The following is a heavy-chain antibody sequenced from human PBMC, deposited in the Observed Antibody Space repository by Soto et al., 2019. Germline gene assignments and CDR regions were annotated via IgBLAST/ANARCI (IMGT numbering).Heavy chain of an antibody. CDR2: IWYDGSNK. CDR1: GFTFSSYG. D-gene: IGHD3-22*01. CDR3: ARDFMYYYDSSGQFDAFDI. V-gene: IGHV3-33*01. Sequence: PVGSLRLSCAASGFTFSSYGMHWVRQAPGKGLEWVAVIWYDGSNKYYADSVKGRFTISRDNSKNTLYLQMNSLRAEDTAVYYCARDFMYYYDSSGQFDAFDIWGQGTMVTVSS. J-gene: IGHJ3*02.